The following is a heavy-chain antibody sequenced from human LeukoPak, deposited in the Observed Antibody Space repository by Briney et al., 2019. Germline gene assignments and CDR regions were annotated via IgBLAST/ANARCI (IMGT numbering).Heavy chain of an antibody. Sequence: PGGSLILSCVATGITFSRYGMHWVRQAPGKGLEWVAFIWYDGSKTYYGDSVKGRFTISRDNSKNTVYLQMSTLRAGDTAVYYCAAPAGAANWLDPWGQGTLVTVSS. V-gene: IGHV3-30*02. CDR3: AAPAGAANWLDP. CDR1: GITFSRYG. J-gene: IGHJ5*02. D-gene: IGHD1-26*01. CDR2: IWYDGSKT.